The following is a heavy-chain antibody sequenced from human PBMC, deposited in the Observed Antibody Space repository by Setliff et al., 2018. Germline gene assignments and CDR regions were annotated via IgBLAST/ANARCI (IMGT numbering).Heavy chain of an antibody. CDR3: ATDLKFTRFCFGSNCYSGAFEM. Sequence: SVKVSCKASGGSFRTSSISWVRQAPGQGLEWMGGIIPILNKPNYAQSFQGRVAITADKSTTTSYMELSGLGSEDTALYFCATDLKFTRFCFGSNCYSGAFEMWGQGTMVTVSS. CDR2: IIPILNKP. D-gene: IGHD2-21*02. CDR1: GGSFRTSS. V-gene: IGHV1-69*10. J-gene: IGHJ3*02.